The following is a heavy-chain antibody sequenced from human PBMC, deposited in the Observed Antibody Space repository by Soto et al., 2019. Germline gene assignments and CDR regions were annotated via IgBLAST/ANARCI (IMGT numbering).Heavy chain of an antibody. CDR2: IIPIFGTA. J-gene: IGHJ4*02. CDR3: APHTLDTGMPSGY. V-gene: IGHV1-69*05. Sequence: SVKVSCKASGGTFSSYAISWVRQAPGQWLEWMGGIIPIFGTANYAQKFQGRVTLTTDTSTSTAYMELRSLRSDDTAVYYCAPHTLDTGMPSGYWGQGTLVTVSS. D-gene: IGHD5-18*01. CDR1: GGTFSSYA.